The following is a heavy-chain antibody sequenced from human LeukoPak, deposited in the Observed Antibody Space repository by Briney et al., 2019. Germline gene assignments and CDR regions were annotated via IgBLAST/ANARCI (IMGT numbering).Heavy chain of an antibody. CDR3: AKYRAYYYDSSDYYFDY. J-gene: IGHJ4*02. V-gene: IGHV3-23*01. CDR2: ISGSGGST. D-gene: IGHD3-22*01. Sequence: PGGSLRLSCAASGFTFSSYAMSWVRQAPGKGLEWVSAISGSGGSTYYADSVKGRFTISRDNSKNTLYLQMNSLRAEDTAVYYCAKYRAYYYDSSDYYFDYWGQGTLVTVSS. CDR1: GFTFSSYA.